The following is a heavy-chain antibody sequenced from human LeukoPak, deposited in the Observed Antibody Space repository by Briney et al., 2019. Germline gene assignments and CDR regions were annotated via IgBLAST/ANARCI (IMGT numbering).Heavy chain of an antibody. Sequence: SGPTLVNPTQTLTLTCTFSGFSLSTTGVGVGWIRQPPGKALEWLALIYWDDGKRYSPPLKSRLTIAKDTSKNQVVLRMTNMDPVDTATYYCTHCYDSSGYYAYFDYWGQGILVTVSS. D-gene: IGHD3-22*01. V-gene: IGHV2-5*02. CDR1: GFSLSTTGVG. CDR2: IYWDDGK. J-gene: IGHJ4*02. CDR3: THCYDSSGYYAYFDY.